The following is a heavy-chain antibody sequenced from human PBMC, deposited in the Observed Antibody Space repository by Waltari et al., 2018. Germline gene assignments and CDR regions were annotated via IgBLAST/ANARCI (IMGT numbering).Heavy chain of an antibody. CDR1: GGSISSSSYY. Sequence: QLQLQESGPGLVKPSETLSLTCTVSGGSISSSSYYWGWIRQPPGKGLEWIGSIYYSGSTSYNPSRNSRVTISVDTSKNQFSLKLSSVTAADTAVYYCARVGVVAASYYYYGMDVWGQGTTVTVSS. V-gene: IGHV4-39*07. J-gene: IGHJ6*02. CDR3: ARVGVVAASYYYYGMDV. CDR2: IYYSGST. D-gene: IGHD2-15*01.